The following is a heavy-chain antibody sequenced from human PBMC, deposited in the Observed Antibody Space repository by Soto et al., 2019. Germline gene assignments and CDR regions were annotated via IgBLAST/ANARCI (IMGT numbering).Heavy chain of an antibody. J-gene: IGHJ4*02. D-gene: IGHD2-2*01. CDR1: GYTFTSYG. Sequence: ASVKVSCKASGYTFTSYGISWVRQAPGQGLEWMGWISAYNGNTNYAQKLQGRVTMTTDTSTSTAYMELRSLRSDDTAVYYCARDGRYWLADGSTSCLDYWGQGTLVTVSS. V-gene: IGHV1-18*01. CDR2: ISAYNGNT. CDR3: ARDGRYWLADGSTSCLDY.